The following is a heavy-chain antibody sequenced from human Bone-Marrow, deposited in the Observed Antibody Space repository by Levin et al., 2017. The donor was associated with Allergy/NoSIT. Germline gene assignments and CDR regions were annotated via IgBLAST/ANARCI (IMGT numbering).Heavy chain of an antibody. CDR1: GFSFSNLW. CDR2: INQDATEK. J-gene: IGHJ4*02. Sequence: SGGSLRLSCAASGFSFSNLWMSWVRQAPGKGLEWVANINQDATEKNYVDSLKGRFTIIRDNGKKSLYLQMNSLRAEDTAVYYCARSGRGGYSGSDWYDYWGQGTLVTVSS. D-gene: IGHD5-12*01. CDR3: ARSGRGGYSGSDWYDY. V-gene: IGHV3-7*01.